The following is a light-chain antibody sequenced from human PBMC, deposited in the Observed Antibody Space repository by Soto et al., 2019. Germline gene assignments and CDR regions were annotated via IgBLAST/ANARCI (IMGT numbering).Light chain of an antibody. CDR2: LGF. Sequence: DIVITQSPLSLPFTPGDPASISCRSNHSLLHSNGYNYLDWYLQKPGQSPRLLIYLGFDRASGVPVRFSGSGSGTDFTLTISRVEAEDVGVYFCMQALETPLTFGPGTKVDIK. V-gene: IGKV2-28*01. CDR1: HSLLHSNGYNY. CDR3: MQALETPLT. J-gene: IGKJ3*01.